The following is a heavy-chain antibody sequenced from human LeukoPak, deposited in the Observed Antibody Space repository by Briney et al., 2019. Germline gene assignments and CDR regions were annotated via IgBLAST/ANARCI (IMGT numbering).Heavy chain of an antibody. CDR2: INHSGST. Sequence: SETLSLTCAVYGGSFSGYYWSWIRQPSGKGLEWIGEINHSGSTNYNPSLKSRVTISVDTSKNQFSLKLSSVTAADTAVYCCARDITGVTDWGQGTLVTVSS. J-gene: IGHJ4*02. CDR1: GGSFSGYY. CDR3: ARDITGVTD. V-gene: IGHV4-34*01. D-gene: IGHD3-10*01.